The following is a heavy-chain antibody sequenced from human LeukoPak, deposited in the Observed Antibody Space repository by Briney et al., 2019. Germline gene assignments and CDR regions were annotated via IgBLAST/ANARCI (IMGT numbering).Heavy chain of an antibody. CDR2: IYTSGST. J-gene: IGHJ4*02. Sequence: SETLSLTYTVSGGSISSYYWSWIQQPPGKGLEWIGYIYTSGSTNYNPSLKSRVTISVDTSKNQFSLKLSSVTAADTAVYYCAGGLLWFGELSPNFDYWGQGTLVTVSS. V-gene: IGHV4-4*09. D-gene: IGHD3-10*01. CDR1: GGSISSYY. CDR3: AGGLLWFGELSPNFDY.